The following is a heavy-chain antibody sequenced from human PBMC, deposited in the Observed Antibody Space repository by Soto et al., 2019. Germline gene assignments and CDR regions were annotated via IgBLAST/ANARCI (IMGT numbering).Heavy chain of an antibody. D-gene: IGHD3-10*01. CDR3: ARARKARYITGSFDS. V-gene: IGHV4-59*01. J-gene: IGHJ4*02. CDR2: SSYGGIT. CDR1: GGSISDYS. Sequence: SETLSLTCSVSGGSISDYSWSWIRQSPEKGLEYIAYSSYGGITNLNGALNGRVTMSIDTSKNQFSLKATSLTAADTAVYYCARARKARYITGSFDSWGQGTLVTVSS.